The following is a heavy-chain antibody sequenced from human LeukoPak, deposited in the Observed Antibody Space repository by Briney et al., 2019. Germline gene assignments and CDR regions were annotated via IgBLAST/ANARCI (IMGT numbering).Heavy chain of an antibody. CDR1: GGSFSGYY. V-gene: IGHV4-34*01. CDR2: INHSGST. Sequence: SETLSLTCAVYGGSFSGYYWSWIRQPPGKGLEWIGEINHSGSTNYNPSLKSRVTISVDTSKNQFSLKLRSVTAADTAVYYCASARYDILTGYWFDPWGQGTLVTVSS. D-gene: IGHD3-9*01. CDR3: ASARYDILTGYWFDP. J-gene: IGHJ5*02.